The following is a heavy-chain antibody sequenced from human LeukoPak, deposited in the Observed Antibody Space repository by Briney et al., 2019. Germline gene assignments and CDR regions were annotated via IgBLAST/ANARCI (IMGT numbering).Heavy chain of an antibody. V-gene: IGHV3-48*04. J-gene: IGHJ3*02. CDR3: ARIRSSSWYAHDAFDI. CDR2: ISSSGSTI. D-gene: IGHD6-13*01. CDR1: GFTFSSYA. Sequence: GGSLRLSCAASGFTFSSYAMHWVRQAPGKGLEWVSYISSSGSTIYYADSVKGRFTISRDNAKNSLYLQMNSLRAEDTAVYYCARIRSSSWYAHDAFDIWGQGTMVTVSS.